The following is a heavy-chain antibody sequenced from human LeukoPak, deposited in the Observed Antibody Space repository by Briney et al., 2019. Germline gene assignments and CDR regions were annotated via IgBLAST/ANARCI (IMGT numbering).Heavy chain of an antibody. CDR3: ARVVGS. CDR2: INHSGST. J-gene: IGHJ4*02. D-gene: IGHD1-26*01. CDR1: GGSFSGYY. V-gene: IGHV4-34*01. Sequence: PSETLSLTCAVYGGSFSGYYWCWIRQPPGKGLEWIGEINHSGSTNYNPSLKSRVTISVDTSKNQFSLKLSSVTAADTAVYYCARVVGSWGQGTLVTVSS.